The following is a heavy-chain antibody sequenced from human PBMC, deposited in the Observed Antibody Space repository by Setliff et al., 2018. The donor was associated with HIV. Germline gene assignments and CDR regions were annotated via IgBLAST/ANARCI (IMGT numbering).Heavy chain of an antibody. CDR1: GGSISSYY. CDR3: ARGDGTKYYYYYYMDV. D-gene: IGHD1-7*01. V-gene: IGHV4-34*01. Sequence: PSETLSLTCTVSGGSISSYYWSWIRQPPGKGLEWIGEFNHGRSTNNNPSLKSRVTISGDTTKNQFSLKLTSVTAADTAVYYCARGDGTKYYYYYYMDVWGKGTTVTVSS. CDR2: FNHGRST. J-gene: IGHJ6*03.